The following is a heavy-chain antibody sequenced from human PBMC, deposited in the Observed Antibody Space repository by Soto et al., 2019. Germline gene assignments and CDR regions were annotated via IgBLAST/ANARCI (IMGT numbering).Heavy chain of an antibody. CDR1: GFTFSSYG. Sequence: GGSLRLSCAASGFTFSSYGMHWVRQAPGKGLEWVAVIWYDGSNKYYADSVKGRFTISRDNSKNTLYLQMNSLRAEDTAVYYCARDLAVAGRFDYWGQGTLVTVSS. CDR2: IWYDGSNK. J-gene: IGHJ4*02. CDR3: ARDLAVAGRFDY. V-gene: IGHV3-33*01. D-gene: IGHD6-19*01.